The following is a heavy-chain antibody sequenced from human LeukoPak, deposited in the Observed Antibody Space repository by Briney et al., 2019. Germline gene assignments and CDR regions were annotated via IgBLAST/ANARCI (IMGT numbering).Heavy chain of an antibody. CDR2: ISSNGGST. V-gene: IGHV3-64*01. CDR1: GFTFSSYV. CDR3: ARAGNSAFDY. J-gene: IGHJ4*02. Sequence: GGSLRLSCAASGFTFSSYVMHWVRQAPEKGLEYVSAISSNGGSTYYANSVKGRFTISRDNSNNMLYLQMGSLRTEDMAVYYCARAGNSAFDYWGQGTLVTVSS. D-gene: IGHD1-7*01.